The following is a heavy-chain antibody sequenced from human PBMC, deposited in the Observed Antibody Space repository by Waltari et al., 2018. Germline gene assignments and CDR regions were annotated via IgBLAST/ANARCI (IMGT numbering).Heavy chain of an antibody. J-gene: IGHJ4*02. CDR3: SHAPGGEEFDY. D-gene: IGHD3-16*01. CDR1: GFSPSTIGVA. CDR2: IYWDDDK. Sequence: QITLKESGPTLVTPTQTLTLTCSFSGFSPSTIGVAVAWIRQPPGKALEWLALIYWDDDKRDSPFLKSRLTITKDTSKNQVVLTMTNMDPVDTATYYCSHAPGGEEFDYWGQGTLVTVSS. V-gene: IGHV2-5*02.